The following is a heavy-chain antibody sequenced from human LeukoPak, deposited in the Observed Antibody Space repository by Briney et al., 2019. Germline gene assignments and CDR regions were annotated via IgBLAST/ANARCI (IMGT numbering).Heavy chain of an antibody. CDR3: ASPRDGYNSNFDY. V-gene: IGHV1-2*02. Sequence: GASVKDSCKASGYTFTGYYMHWVRQAPGQGLEWMGWINPNSGGTNYAQKFQGRVTMTRDTSISTAYMELSRLRSDDTAVYYCASPRDGYNSNFDYWGQGTLVTVSS. D-gene: IGHD5-24*01. CDR2: INPNSGGT. CDR1: GYTFTGYY. J-gene: IGHJ4*02.